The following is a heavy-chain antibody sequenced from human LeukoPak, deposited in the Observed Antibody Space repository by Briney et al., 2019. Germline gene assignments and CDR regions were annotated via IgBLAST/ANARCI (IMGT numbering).Heavy chain of an antibody. CDR3: ARDGTTVVTPFDY. V-gene: IGHV3-21*01. Sequence: GGSLRLSCAASGFTFSIYWMSWVRQAPGKGLEWVSSISSSSSYIYYADSVKGRFTISRDNAKNSLYLQMNSLRAEDTAVYYCARDGTTVVTPFDYWGQGTLVTVSS. CDR2: ISSSSSYI. J-gene: IGHJ4*02. CDR1: GFTFSIYW. D-gene: IGHD4-23*01.